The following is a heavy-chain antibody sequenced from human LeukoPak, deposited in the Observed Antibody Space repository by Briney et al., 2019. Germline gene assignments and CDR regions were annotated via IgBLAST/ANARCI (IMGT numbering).Heavy chain of an antibody. D-gene: IGHD3-22*01. CDR1: GYTFTSYY. CDR3: ARDRAGYYYDSSGYYYGFNWFDP. V-gene: IGHV1-46*01. Sequence: ASVKVSCKASGYTFTSYYMHWVRQAPGQGLEWMGIINPSGGSTSYAQKFQGRVTMTRGTSTSTVYMELSSLRSEDTAVYYCARDRAGYYYDSSGYYYGFNWFDPWGQGTLVTVSS. CDR2: INPSGGST. J-gene: IGHJ5*02.